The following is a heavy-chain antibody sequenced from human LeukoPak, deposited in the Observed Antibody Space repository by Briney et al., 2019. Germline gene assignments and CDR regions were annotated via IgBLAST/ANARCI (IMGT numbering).Heavy chain of an antibody. CDR3: ARGRWAPFDC. CDR2: IKQDGSEK. Sequence: GGSLRPSCAASGFTSSDYWMHWVRQAPGKGLEWVANIKQDGSEKNYAASVKGRFTISRDNAKNSLYLQMNSLRAEDTALYYCARGRWAPFDCWGQGTLVTVSS. D-gene: IGHD6-13*01. CDR1: GFTSSDYW. V-gene: IGHV3-7*01. J-gene: IGHJ4*02.